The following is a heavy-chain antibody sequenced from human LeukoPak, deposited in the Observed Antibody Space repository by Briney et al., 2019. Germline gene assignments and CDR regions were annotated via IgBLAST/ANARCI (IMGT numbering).Heavy chain of an antibody. J-gene: IGHJ4*02. CDR2: INPSGGST. CDR3: ARGSRSFDY. CDR1: GYTFTSYY. V-gene: IGHV1-46*01. Sequence: ASVKVSCKASGYTFTSYYIHWVRQAPGQGLEWMGIINPSGGSTTYAQKFQGGATMTRDTSTSTVYMELSSLTSEDTAVYYCARGSRSFDYWGQGTLVTVSS.